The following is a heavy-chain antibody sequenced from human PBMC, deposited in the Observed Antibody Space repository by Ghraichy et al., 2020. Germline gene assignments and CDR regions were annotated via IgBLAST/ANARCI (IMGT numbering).Heavy chain of an antibody. CDR1: GDSVSSNSAA. D-gene: IGHD1-26*01. CDR2: TYYRSKWYN. Sequence: SQTLSLTCAISGDSVSSNSAAWNWIRQSPSRGLEWLGRTYYRSKWYNDYAVSVKSRITINPDTSKNQFSLQLNSVTPEDTAVYYCARDPVVGATGAYYYYGMDVWGQGTTVTVSS. J-gene: IGHJ6*02. V-gene: IGHV6-1*01. CDR3: ARDPVVGATGAYYYYGMDV.